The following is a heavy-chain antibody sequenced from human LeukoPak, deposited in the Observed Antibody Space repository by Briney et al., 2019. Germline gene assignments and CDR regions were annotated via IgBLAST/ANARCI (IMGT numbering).Heavy chain of an antibody. CDR2: INHSGST. J-gene: IGHJ4*02. CDR3: ARHRGSTQLDFDY. CDR1: GGSFSGYY. D-gene: IGHD6-6*01. Sequence: PSETLSLTCAVYGGSFSGYYWSWIRQPPGKGLEWIGEINHSGSTNYNPSLKSRVTISVDTSKNQFSLKLSSVTAADTAVYYCARHRGSTQLDFDYWGQGTLVTVSS. V-gene: IGHV4-34*01.